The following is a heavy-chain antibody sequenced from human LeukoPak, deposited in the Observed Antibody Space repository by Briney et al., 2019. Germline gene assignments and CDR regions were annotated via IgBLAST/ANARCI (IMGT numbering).Heavy chain of an antibody. CDR2: ISSSGSYT. V-gene: IGHV3-11*06. CDR3: VKDRRSRVATSAIDS. Sequence: PGGSLRLSCAASGFSFSDYYMSWIRQAPGKGLEWVSYISSSGSYTNYADSVKGRFTISRDNSKNTLYLQMGSLGAEDTAVYYCVKDRRSRVATSAIDSWGQGILVTVSS. CDR1: GFSFSDYY. D-gene: IGHD5-12*01. J-gene: IGHJ4*02.